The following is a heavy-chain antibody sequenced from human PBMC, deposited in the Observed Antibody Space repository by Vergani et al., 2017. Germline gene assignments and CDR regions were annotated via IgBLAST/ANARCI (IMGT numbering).Heavy chain of an antibody. Sequence: EVQLVESGGGLVQPGGSLRLSCAASGFTVSSNYMSWVRQAPGKGQAWASVIYRGGSTYYADSVNGRFTISRHNSKNTLYLKMNSLRVEDTGVDYCAIARCIKSCYRSNWPDSWGQGTLVTVSS. V-gene: IGHV3-53*04. CDR1: GFTVSSNY. J-gene: IGHJ5*01. CDR3: AIARCIKSCYRSNWPDS. D-gene: IGHD3-10*01. CDR2: IYRGGST.